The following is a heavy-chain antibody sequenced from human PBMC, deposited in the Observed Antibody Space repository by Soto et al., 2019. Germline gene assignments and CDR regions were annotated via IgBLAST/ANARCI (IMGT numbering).Heavy chain of an antibody. CDR3: AASITMIVVVKVTGGMDV. D-gene: IGHD3-22*01. J-gene: IGHJ6*04. CDR2: IIPILGIA. V-gene: IGHV1-69*02. Sequence: GASVKVSCKASGGTFSSYTISCVRQAPGQGLEWMGRIIPILGIANYAQKFQGRVTITADKSTSTAYMELSSLRSEDTAVYYCAASITMIVVVKVTGGMDVWGEGTTVTVSS. CDR1: GGTFSSYT.